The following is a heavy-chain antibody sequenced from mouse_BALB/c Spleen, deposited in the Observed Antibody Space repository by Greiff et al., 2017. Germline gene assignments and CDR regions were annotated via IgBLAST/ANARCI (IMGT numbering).Heavy chain of an antibody. CDR3: ARVGLYRGGYAMDY. CDR1: GYTFTSYV. Sequence: VQLKQSGPELVKPGASVKMSCKASGYTFTSYVMHWVKQKPGQGLEWIGYINPYNDGTKYNEKFKGKATLTSDKSSSTAYMELSSLTSEDSAVYYCARVGLYRGGYAMDYWGQGTSVTVSS. J-gene: IGHJ4*01. V-gene: IGHV1-14*01. D-gene: IGHD1-3*01. CDR2: INPYNDGT.